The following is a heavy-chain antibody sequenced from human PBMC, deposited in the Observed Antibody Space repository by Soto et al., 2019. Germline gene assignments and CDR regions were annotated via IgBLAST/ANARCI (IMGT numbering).Heavy chain of an antibody. Sequence: GESLKISCKGSGYSFAGYWITWVRQKPGKGLEWMGRIDPSDSQTYYSPSFRGHVTISATKSITTVFLQWSSLRASDTAMYYCARIAGTTKLWFDYWGQGTLVTVSS. D-gene: IGHD1-1*01. CDR2: IDPSDSQT. V-gene: IGHV5-10-1*01. CDR3: ARIAGTTKLWFDY. J-gene: IGHJ4*02. CDR1: GYSFAGYW.